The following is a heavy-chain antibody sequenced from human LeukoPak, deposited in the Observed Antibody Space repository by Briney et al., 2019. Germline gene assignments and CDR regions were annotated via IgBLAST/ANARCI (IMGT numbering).Heavy chain of an antibody. CDR1: GFTFISYA. J-gene: IGHJ4*02. CDR3: TKVFTRTMVRGVPPSDY. Sequence: PGGSLRLSCAASGFTFISYAMSWVRQAPGKGLDWVSVISGRGGSTYYADCVNGRFTISRHNSQNTLYLQANSLRAEATAGYYSTKVFTRTMVRGVPPSDYWGQGTMVTVCS. V-gene: IGHV3-23*01. D-gene: IGHD3-10*01. CDR2: ISGRGGST.